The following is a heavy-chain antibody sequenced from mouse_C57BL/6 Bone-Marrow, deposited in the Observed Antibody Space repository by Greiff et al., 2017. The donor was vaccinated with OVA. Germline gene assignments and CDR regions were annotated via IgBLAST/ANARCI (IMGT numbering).Heavy chain of an antibody. D-gene: IGHD1-1*01. CDR3: ARLLCQAFDY. J-gene: IGHJ2*01. CDR1: GYAFSSSW. Sequence: VQLQQSGPELVKPGASVKISCKASGYAFSSSWMNWVKQRPGKGLEWIGRIYPGDGDTNYNGKFKGKATLTADKSSSTAYMQLSSLTSEDSAVYFCARLLCQAFDYWGQGTTLTVSA. CDR2: IYPGDGDT. V-gene: IGHV1-82*01.